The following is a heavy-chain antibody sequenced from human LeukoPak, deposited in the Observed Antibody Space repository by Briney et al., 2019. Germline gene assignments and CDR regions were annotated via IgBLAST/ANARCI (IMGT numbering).Heavy chain of an antibody. CDR1: GITFSNSA. Sequence: PGGSLRLSCVPSGITFSNSALSWVRQAPGKGLEWVSTITKSGDQTHYADSVRGLFTISRDIFKNTLYLQMNSLRAEDTAVYHCVKSAGKDGYRDVFDIWGQGTVVTVS. CDR2: ITKSGDQT. CDR3: VKSAGKDGYRDVFDI. D-gene: IGHD5-24*01. V-gene: IGHV3-23*01. J-gene: IGHJ3*02.